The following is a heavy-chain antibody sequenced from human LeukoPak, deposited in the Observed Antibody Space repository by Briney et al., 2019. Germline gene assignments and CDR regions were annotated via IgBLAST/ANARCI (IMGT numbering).Heavy chain of an antibody. CDR2: INGDGSDT. Sequence: GGSLRLSCAASGFTFKLYWMHWVRQVPGKRPVWVSCINGDGSDTIYADSVRGRFTISRDDAKNTVYLQMNSLRAEDTAVYYCARGSTVVIPTYFDYWGQGTLVTVSS. CDR3: ARGSTVVIPTYFDY. CDR1: GFTFKLYW. D-gene: IGHD3-22*01. J-gene: IGHJ4*02. V-gene: IGHV3-74*01.